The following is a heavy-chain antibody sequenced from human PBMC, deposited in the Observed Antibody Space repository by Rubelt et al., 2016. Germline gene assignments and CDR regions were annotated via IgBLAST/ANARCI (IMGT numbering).Heavy chain of an antibody. CDR2: LFHGGST. D-gene: IGHD6-19*01. V-gene: IGHV4-39*07. Sequence: QLQLQESSPRLVKPSETLSLICNVSGGSLRGSSYYWGWIRQPPGKGLEWIVSLFHGGSTYYNPSLKTRVTISTDTSENQFSLKLNSGTAADTAIYYCVSQWLVPGDYYYHGMDVWGQGTTVTVSS. CDR3: VSQWLVPGDYYYHGMDV. CDR1: GGSLRGSSYY. J-gene: IGHJ6*02.